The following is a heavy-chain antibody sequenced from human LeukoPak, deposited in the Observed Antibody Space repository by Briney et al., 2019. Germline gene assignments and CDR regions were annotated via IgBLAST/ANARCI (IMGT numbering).Heavy chain of an antibody. J-gene: IGHJ4*02. V-gene: IGHV3-23*01. CDR1: GFTFSNYA. Sequence: PGGALRLSCAASGFTFSNYAMSWVRQAPGKGLEWLASINARATNPYYADSVKGRFAISRDNSENTLHLQMTSLRADDTAVYYCAKESWFGEPSLDHWGQGALVTVSA. CDR3: AKESWFGEPSLDH. CDR2: INARATNP. D-gene: IGHD3-10*01.